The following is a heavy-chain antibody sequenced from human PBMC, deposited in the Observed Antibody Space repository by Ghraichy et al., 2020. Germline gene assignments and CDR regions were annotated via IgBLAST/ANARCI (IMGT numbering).Heavy chain of an antibody. D-gene: IGHD1-14*01. Sequence: ASVKVSCKASGYTFTSYYMHWVRQAPGQGLECMGIINPSGGSTSYAQKFQGRVTMTRDTSTSTVYMELSSLRSEDTAVYYCARGSNHDSDSHHAFDIWGQGTMVTVSS. CDR3: ARGSNHDSDSHHAFDI. CDR1: GYTFTSYY. CDR2: INPSGGST. V-gene: IGHV1-46*01. J-gene: IGHJ3*02.